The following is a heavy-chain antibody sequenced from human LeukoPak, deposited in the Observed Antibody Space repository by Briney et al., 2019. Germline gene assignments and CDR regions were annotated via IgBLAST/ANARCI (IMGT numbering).Heavy chain of an antibody. V-gene: IGHV3-30*18. D-gene: IGHD3-10*01. CDR3: AKDLRRNGRGGFDS. J-gene: IGHJ4*02. CDR2: VSNDGNDE. CDR1: GFAFSGYG. Sequence: GGSLRLSCVGSGFAFSGYGLHWVRQAPGEGLKWVAGVSNDGNDEYYAESVKGRFTISRDTSKNTLHLHMNSLRPGDTAMYYCAKDLRRNGRGGFDSWGQGTPVTVSS.